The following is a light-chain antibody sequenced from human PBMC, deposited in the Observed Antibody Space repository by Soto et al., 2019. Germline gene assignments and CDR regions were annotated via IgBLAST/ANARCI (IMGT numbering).Light chain of an antibody. V-gene: IGKV3-15*01. J-gene: IGKJ4*01. Sequence: DIVMTQSPATLSLSPGERATLSCRASQSLSSNLAWYQQKPGQAPRLLIYAASTRATGIPARFSGSGSGTEFTLTISSLQSEDFAVYYCQQYNNWPSLTFGGGTKVDIK. CDR3: QQYNNWPSLT. CDR1: QSLSSN. CDR2: AAS.